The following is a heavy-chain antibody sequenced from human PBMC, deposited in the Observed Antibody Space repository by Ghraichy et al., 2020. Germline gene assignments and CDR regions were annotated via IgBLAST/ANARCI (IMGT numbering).Heavy chain of an antibody. Sequence: GESLNISCAASGFTFGRYSANWVRQAPGKGLEWVSYISNSGSTIYYADSVKGRFTISRDNAKNSVNLQMNRLRAEDTAVYYCAKDRGGSNSRGSADHWGQGALVTVSS. CDR1: GFTFGRYS. J-gene: IGHJ4*02. V-gene: IGHV3-48*04. CDR3: AKDRGGSNSRGSADH. D-gene: IGHD4-23*01. CDR2: ISNSGSTI.